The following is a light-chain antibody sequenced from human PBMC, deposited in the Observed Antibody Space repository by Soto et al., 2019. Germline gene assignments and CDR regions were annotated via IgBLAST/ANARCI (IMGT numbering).Light chain of an antibody. V-gene: IGKV3-20*01. J-gene: IGKJ5*01. CDR2: GAS. CDR1: QSVSSN. Sequence: VVLTQSPATLSLSLGERATLSCRASQSVSSNLAWYQQKPGQAPRLLIYGASTRATGIPARVSGSGSGTEFTLTISSLETEDFAVYYCQQYGSSLSITFGQGTRLEI. CDR3: QQYGSSLSIT.